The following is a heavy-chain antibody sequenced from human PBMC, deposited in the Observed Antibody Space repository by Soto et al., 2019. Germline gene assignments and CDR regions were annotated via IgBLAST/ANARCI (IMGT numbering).Heavy chain of an antibody. CDR1: GDSISNYY. D-gene: IGHD2-15*01. J-gene: IGHJ4*02. V-gene: IGHV4-59*08. Sequence: PSETLSLTCTVSGDSISNYYWSWIRQPPGKGLEWIGYIYYSGSTSYNPSLKSRVTISVDTSKNQFSLKLNSVTAADTAVYYCARLASGVVLDYWGQGTLVTVSS. CDR3: ARLASGVVLDY. CDR2: IYYSGST.